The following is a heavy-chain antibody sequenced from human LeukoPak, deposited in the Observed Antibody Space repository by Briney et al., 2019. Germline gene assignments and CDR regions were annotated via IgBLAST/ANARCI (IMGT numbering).Heavy chain of an antibody. CDR1: GGSISSGGYY. D-gene: IGHD3-10*01. V-gene: IGHV4-31*03. Sequence: PSETLSLTCTVSGGSISSGGYYWSWIRQHPGKGLEWIGYIYYSGSTYYNPSLKSRVTISIDTSKNQFSLKLSSVTAADTAVYYCAREGHLRGFGYWGQGTLVTVSS. J-gene: IGHJ4*02. CDR3: AREGHLRGFGY. CDR2: IYYSGST.